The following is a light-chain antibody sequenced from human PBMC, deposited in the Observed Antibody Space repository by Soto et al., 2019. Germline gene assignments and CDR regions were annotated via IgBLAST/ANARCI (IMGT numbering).Light chain of an antibody. CDR3: KQSYSTTIT. V-gene: IGKV1-39*01. CDR1: QSISSY. J-gene: IGKJ5*01. CDR2: AAY. Sequence: DIQMTQSPSSLSASVGDRVTITCRASQSISSYLNWYQQKPGKAPKLLIYAAYSLQSGVQSRFSGSGSGTDFTLTVKSLQPEDFATYYCKQSYSTTITVGQGTRLEI.